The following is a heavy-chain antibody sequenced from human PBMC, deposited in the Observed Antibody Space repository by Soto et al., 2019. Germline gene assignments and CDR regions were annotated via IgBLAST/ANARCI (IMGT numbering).Heavy chain of an antibody. CDR1: GFTFSSYA. V-gene: IGHV3-23*01. Sequence: LSLTCAASGFTFSSYAMSWVRQAPGKGLEWVSAICGSGGGTYDADSVKGRFAISRDNSKNTLYLQRNSLRAEDTAVYYCAKDECDANGMDVWGQGTTVTVSS. J-gene: IGHJ6*02. CDR2: ICGSGGGT. CDR3: AKDECDANGMDV. D-gene: IGHD3-3*01.